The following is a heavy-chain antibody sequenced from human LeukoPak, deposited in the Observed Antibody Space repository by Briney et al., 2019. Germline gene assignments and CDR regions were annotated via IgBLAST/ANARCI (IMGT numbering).Heavy chain of an antibody. D-gene: IGHD3-22*01. CDR3: ASELDYYDSSGYPY. Sequence: GGSLRLSCAASGFTFSGYSMNWVRQAPGKGLEWVSSISSSSSYIYYADSVKGRFTISRDNAKNSLYLQMNSLRAEDTAVYYCASELDYYDSSGYPYWGQGTLVTVSS. V-gene: IGHV3-21*01. J-gene: IGHJ4*02. CDR1: GFTFSGYS. CDR2: ISSSSSYI.